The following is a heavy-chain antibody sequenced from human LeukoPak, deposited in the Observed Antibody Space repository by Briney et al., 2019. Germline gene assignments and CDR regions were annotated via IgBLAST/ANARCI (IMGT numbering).Heavy chain of an antibody. CDR1: GGSVSSRDW. CDR3: SRESGAFCPFGY. D-gene: IGHD1-26*01. CDR2: IHHSGKT. V-gene: IGHV4-4*02. J-gene: IGHJ4*02. Sequence: SETLSLTCAVSGGSVSSRDWWRWVRQPPGKGLEWMGEIHHSGKTNYNPSLKSRVTLSVDKSKKQISLHLSSVTAADTAIYYCSRESGAFCPFGYWGQGTLVIVPS.